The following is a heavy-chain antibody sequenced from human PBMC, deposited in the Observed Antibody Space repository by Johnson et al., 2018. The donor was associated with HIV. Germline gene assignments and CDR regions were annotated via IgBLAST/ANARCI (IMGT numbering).Heavy chain of an antibody. J-gene: IGHJ3*02. CDR3: ARGMYYNFWSGYGIRWDAFDI. CDR1: GFTFSSYD. V-gene: IGHV3-13*01. Sequence: VQLVESGGGLVQPGGSLRLSCAASGFTFSSYDMHWVRQTPGKGLEWVSDIGTAGDTYYQGSVKGRFTITSEDAKSYSYLQMNSLRAGDTAVYYCARGMYYNFWSGYGIRWDAFDIWGQGTMVTVSS. CDR2: IGTAGDT. D-gene: IGHD3-3*01.